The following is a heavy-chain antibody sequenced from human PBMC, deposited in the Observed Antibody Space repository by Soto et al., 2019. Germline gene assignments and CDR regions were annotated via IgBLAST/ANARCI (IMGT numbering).Heavy chain of an antibody. Sequence: GGSLRLSCAASGFTVSSNDMSWVRQAPGKGLEWVSVIYGGGSAYYVDSVKGRFITSRDNSKNTMYLQMNSLRAEDTAVYYCARGGYSLLMVYDYWGQGTRVTVSS. CDR3: ARGGYSLLMVYDY. D-gene: IGHD5-12*01. J-gene: IGHJ4*02. V-gene: IGHV3-53*01. CDR1: GFTVSSND. CDR2: IYGGGSA.